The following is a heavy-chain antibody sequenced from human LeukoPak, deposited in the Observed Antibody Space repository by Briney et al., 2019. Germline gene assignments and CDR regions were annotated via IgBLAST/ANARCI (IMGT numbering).Heavy chain of an antibody. J-gene: IGHJ4*02. CDR3: ARDQWLDY. V-gene: IGHV3-48*01. D-gene: IGHD6-19*01. Sequence: GGSLRLSCAASGFTFSGYIMNWVRQAPGKGLEWVSFIGTSGNTIYYADSVKGRFTVSRDNAKNSLFLQMNSLRAEDTAVYYCARDQWLDYWGQGTLVTVSA. CDR1: GFTFSGYI. CDR2: IGTSGNTI.